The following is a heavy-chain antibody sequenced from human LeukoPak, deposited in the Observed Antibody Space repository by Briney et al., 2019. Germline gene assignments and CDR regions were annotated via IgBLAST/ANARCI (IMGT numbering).Heavy chain of an antibody. D-gene: IGHD3-10*01. V-gene: IGHV3-48*01. CDR2: TSSSSSTI. CDR1: GFTFSSYS. J-gene: IGHJ4*02. Sequence: GGSLRLSCAASGFTFSSYSMNWVRQAPGKGLEWVSYTSSSSSTIYYADSVKGRFTISRDNAKNSLYLQMNSLRAEDTAVYYCARDQHYYNSGSYYIGLDYWGQGTLVTVSS. CDR3: ARDQHYYNSGSYYIGLDY.